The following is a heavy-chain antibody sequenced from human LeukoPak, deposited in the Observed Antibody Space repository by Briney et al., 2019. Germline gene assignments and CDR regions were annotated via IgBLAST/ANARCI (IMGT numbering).Heavy chain of an antibody. CDR3: AGRSGWFNFDY. J-gene: IGHJ4*02. Sequence: SETLSLTCTVSGGSISSGSYYWSWIRQPPGKGLEWIGYIYYSGSTNYNPSLKSRVTISVDTSKNQFSLKLSSVTAADTAVYYCAGRSGWFNFDYWGQGTLVTVSS. V-gene: IGHV4-61*01. CDR1: GGSISSGSYY. D-gene: IGHD6-19*01. CDR2: IYYSGST.